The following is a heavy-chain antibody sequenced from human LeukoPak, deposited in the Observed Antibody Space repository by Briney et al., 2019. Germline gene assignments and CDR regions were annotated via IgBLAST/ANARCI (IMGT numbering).Heavy chain of an antibody. Sequence: PGTSLRLSCAASGFTFSSYGMHWVRQAPGKGLEWVAFIRYDGSNKYYADSVKGRFTISRDNSKNSLYLQMNSLRAEDTAVYYCAKDPGSGYAIDPWGQGTLVTVSS. J-gene: IGHJ5*02. CDR2: IRYDGSNK. CDR3: AKDPGSGYAIDP. CDR1: GFTFSSYG. V-gene: IGHV3-30*02. D-gene: IGHD5-12*01.